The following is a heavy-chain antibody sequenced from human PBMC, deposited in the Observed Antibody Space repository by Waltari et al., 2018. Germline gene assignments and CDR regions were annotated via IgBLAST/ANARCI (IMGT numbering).Heavy chain of an antibody. J-gene: IGHJ4*02. V-gene: IGHV4-4*02. Sequence: QVQLQESGPGLVKPSGTLSLTCAVSGGSISSSNRWSWVRQPPGKGLEWIGEMSHSGSTKYNPSLKRRATISLGRSKSQFSLKLSSLTAADTALYFCARWLTAGGFDYWGQGTLVTVSS. CDR3: ARWLTAGGFDY. CDR2: MSHSGST. CDR1: GGSISSSNR. D-gene: IGHD5-12*01.